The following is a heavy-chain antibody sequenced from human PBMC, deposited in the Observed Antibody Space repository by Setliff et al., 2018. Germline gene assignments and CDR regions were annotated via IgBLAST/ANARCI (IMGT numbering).Heavy chain of an antibody. D-gene: IGHD1-1*01. CDR3: ARASPLQPSDY. CDR1: GGSFSGYY. J-gene: IGHJ4*02. Sequence: SETLSLTCAVYGGSFSGYYWNWIRQPPGKGLEWIGGINHSGGTNYNPSLKSRVTISVDTSKNQFSLKLGSVTAADTAVYYCARASPLQPSDYWGQGTLVTVSS. V-gene: IGHV4-34*01. CDR2: INHSGGT.